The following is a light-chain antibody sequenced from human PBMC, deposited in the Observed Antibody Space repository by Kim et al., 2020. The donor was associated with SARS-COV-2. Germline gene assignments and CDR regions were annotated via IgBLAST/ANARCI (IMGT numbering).Light chain of an antibody. CDR2: RDN. V-gene: IGLV10-54*01. J-gene: IGLJ7*01. Sequence: QAGLTQPPSVSTGLRQTAILTCTGNSNNVGNQGAAWLQQHQGHPPKLLFYRDNNRPSGISERLSASRSGNTAFLTITGLQPEDEADYYCSAWDSSLSAQVFGGVTQLTVL. CDR3: SAWDSSLSAQV. CDR1: SNNVGNQG.